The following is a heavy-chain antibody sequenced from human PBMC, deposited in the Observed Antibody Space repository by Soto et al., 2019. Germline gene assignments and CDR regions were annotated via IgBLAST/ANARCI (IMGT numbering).Heavy chain of an antibody. CDR1: GFTFSSYG. Sequence: QVQLVESGGGVVQPGRSLRLSCAASGFTFSSYGMHWVRQAPGKGLEWVTIISYDGSNKYYADSVKGRFTISRDNSKNTLYLQMNSLRAEDTAVYYCAKTYYDILTGYYMCGMDVWGQGTTVTVSS. J-gene: IGHJ6*02. D-gene: IGHD3-9*01. CDR3: AKTYYDILTGYYMCGMDV. CDR2: ISYDGSNK. V-gene: IGHV3-30*18.